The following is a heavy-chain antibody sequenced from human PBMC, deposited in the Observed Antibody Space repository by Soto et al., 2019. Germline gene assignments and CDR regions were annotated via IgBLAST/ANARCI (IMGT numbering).Heavy chain of an antibody. CDR3: ATYISMVIEDYFDF. CDR2: LTDSGMTT. V-gene: IGHV3-23*04. Sequence: EVQLVESGGGLVRPAGALRLSCVASGFMFGNYAMGWVRQSPGKGLEWVSGLTDSGMTTYYADSVKGRFTISRDNSKNTLYLPMNNLRAEDTAKYYCATYISMVIEDYFDFWYQGTLVTVSS. J-gene: IGHJ4*02. CDR1: GFMFGNYA. D-gene: IGHD3-10*01.